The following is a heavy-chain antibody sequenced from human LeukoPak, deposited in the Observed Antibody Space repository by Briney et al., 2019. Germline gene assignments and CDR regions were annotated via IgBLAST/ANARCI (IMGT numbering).Heavy chain of an antibody. CDR2: INAGNGNT. CDR3: ARAPCSGGSCTPRGWFDP. D-gene: IGHD2-15*01. Sequence: ASVKVSCKASGYTFTSYAMHWVRQAPGQRLEWMGWINAGNGNTKYSQKFQGRVIITRDTSASTAYMELSSLRSEDTAVYYCARAPCSGGSCTPRGWFDPWGQGTLVTVSS. V-gene: IGHV1-3*01. CDR1: GYTFTSYA. J-gene: IGHJ5*02.